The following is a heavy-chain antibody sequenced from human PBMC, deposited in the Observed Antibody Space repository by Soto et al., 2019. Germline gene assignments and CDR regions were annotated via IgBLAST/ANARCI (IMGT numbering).Heavy chain of an antibody. D-gene: IGHD1-26*01. J-gene: IGHJ6*02. CDR3: ARVRGGLVGATTRYYYGMDV. Sequence: ASVKVSCKASGGTFSSYAISWLRQAPGQGLEWMGGIIPIFGTANYAQKFQGRVTITADESTSTAYMGLSSLRSEDTAVYYCARVRGGLVGATTRYYYGMDVWGQGTTVTVSS. CDR2: IIPIFGTA. CDR1: GGTFSSYA. V-gene: IGHV1-69*13.